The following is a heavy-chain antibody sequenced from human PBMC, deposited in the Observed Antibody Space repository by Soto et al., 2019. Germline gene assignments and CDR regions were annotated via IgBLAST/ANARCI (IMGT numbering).Heavy chain of an antibody. CDR1: GGTFSSYT. CDR2: IIPILGIA. V-gene: IGHV1-69*02. D-gene: IGHD5-12*01. J-gene: IGHJ3*02. CDR3: ARGRESSPRSSGYDPDSAFDI. Sequence: SVKASCKASGGTFSSYTISWVRQAPGQGLEWMGRIIPILGIANYAQKFQSRVTITADKSTSTAYMELSSLRSEDTAVYYCARGRESSPRSSGYDPDSAFDIWGQGTMGTVSS.